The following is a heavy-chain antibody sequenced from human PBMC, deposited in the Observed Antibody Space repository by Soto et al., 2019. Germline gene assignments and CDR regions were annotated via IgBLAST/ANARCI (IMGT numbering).Heavy chain of an antibody. CDR3: TRPQYVLAHYYYMDV. Sequence: PGGSLRLSCTASGFTFGDYAMSWFRQAPGKGLEWVGFIRSKAYGGTTEYAASVKGRFTISRDDSKSIAYLQMNSLKTEDTAVYYCTRPQYVLAHYYYMDVWGKGTTVTVSS. CDR1: GFTFGDYA. CDR2: IRSKAYGGTT. D-gene: IGHD3-16*01. J-gene: IGHJ6*03. V-gene: IGHV3-49*03.